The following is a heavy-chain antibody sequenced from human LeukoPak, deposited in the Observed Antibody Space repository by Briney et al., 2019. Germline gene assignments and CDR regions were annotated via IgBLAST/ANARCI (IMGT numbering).Heavy chain of an antibody. Sequence: PGGPLRLSCAASGFTFSSYAMNWVRQAPGKGLEWVSLIASGGSSTYYADSVQGRFSISRDNSKNTLFLQMNSLRAEDTALYYCATKMARGGFDIWGQGTMVTVSS. D-gene: IGHD5-24*01. CDR3: ATKMARGGFDI. J-gene: IGHJ3*02. CDR2: IASGGSST. V-gene: IGHV3-23*03. CDR1: GFTFSSYA.